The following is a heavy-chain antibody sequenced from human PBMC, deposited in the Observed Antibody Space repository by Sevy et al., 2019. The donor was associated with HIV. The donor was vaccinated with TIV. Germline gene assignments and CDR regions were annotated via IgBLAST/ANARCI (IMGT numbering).Heavy chain of an antibody. V-gene: IGHV3-33*01. J-gene: IGHJ5*02. CDR2: IWYDGSHK. CDR3: ARSFVVVAASISNWLHP. D-gene: IGHD2-2*01. Sequence: GGSLRLSCAASAFAFSTYGMHWVRQAPGRGLEWVAGIWYDGSHKYYADSVTGRFTISRDNSKNTLYLQMNSLRAEDTAVYYCARSFVVVAASISNWLHPWGQGTLVTVSS. CDR1: AFAFSTYG.